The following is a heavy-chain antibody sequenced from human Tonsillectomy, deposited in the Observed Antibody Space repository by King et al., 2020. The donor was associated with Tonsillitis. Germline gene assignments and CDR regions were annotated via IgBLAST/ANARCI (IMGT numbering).Heavy chain of an antibody. V-gene: IGHV4-34*01. CDR3: ARGPIAARRLGGFYYGMDV. J-gene: IGHJ6*02. CDR1: GGSFSGYY. Sequence: VQLQQWGAGLLKPSETLSLTCAVYGGSFSGYYWSWIRQPPGKGLEWMGEINHSGSTNYNPSLKSRVTISVDTSKNQFSLKLSSVTAADTAVYYCARGPIAARRLGGFYYGMDVWGQGTTVTVSS. D-gene: IGHD6-6*01. CDR2: INHSGST.